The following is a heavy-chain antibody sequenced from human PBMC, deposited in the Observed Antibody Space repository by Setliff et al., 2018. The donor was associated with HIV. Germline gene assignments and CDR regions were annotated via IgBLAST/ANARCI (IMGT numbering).Heavy chain of an antibody. V-gene: IGHV1-69*04. J-gene: IGHJ5*02. D-gene: IGHD2-2*02. CDR2: IIPILGIP. CDR1: GGAFIGHT. CDR3: AKEQEIGSYLDP. Sequence: SVKVSCKASGGAFIGHTFTWVRQAPGQGLEWMGRIIPILGIPNYAQNFQGRLTISADKSTRTAYLELSSLRSDDSAVYFCAKEQEIGSYLDPWGQGTLVTVSS.